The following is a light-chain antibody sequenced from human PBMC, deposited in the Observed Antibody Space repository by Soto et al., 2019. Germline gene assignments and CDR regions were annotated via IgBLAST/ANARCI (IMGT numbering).Light chain of an antibody. CDR1: QGINNY. CDR2: AAS. CDR3: QKSTVARRT. Sequence: DSQLTDGPSSLYAYVGDRVTITCRASQGINNYLAWYQQKPGKVPKLLIFAASTLQSGVPSRFSGSGSGTDFTLTISSLQPEDVASYYCQKSTVARRTFGQGTKLEIK. J-gene: IGKJ1*01. V-gene: IGKV1-27*01.